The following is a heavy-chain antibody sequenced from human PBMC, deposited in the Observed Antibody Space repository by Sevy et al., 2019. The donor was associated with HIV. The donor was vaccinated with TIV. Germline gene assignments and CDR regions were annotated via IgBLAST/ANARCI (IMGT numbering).Heavy chain of an antibody. V-gene: IGHV4-59*08. J-gene: IGHJ4*02. D-gene: IGHD1-26*01. CDR2: IYYNGHI. CDR1: GGSITSLY. Sequence: SETLSLTCTVSGGSITSLYWNWIRQPPGKGLEWIANIYYNGHINYNPSLKSRVTFSLDTSKNQFSRRLSSVTAADTAMYYCAGENAWGRGYSWGQGTLVTVSS. CDR3: AGENAWGRGYS.